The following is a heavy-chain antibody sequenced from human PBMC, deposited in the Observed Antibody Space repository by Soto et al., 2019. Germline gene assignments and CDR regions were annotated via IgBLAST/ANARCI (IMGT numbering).Heavy chain of an antibody. V-gene: IGHV4-34*01. CDR1: GGSFNGYY. Sequence: PSETLSITCAVYGGSFNGYYWSWILQPPGKGLEWIGEINHSGSTNYNPSLKSRVTISVDTSKNQFSLKLSSVTAADTAVYYCAGYCSSTSCLPQYNWFDPWGQGTLVT. J-gene: IGHJ5*02. D-gene: IGHD2-2*01. CDR2: INHSGST. CDR3: AGYCSSTSCLPQYNWFDP.